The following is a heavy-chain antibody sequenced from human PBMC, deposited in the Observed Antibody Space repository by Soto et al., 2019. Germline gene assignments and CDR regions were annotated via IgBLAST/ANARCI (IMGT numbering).Heavy chain of an antibody. D-gene: IGHD3-3*01. CDR3: SRSIIPAGAFDS. J-gene: IGHJ3*02. CDR2: VNSDGSTT. V-gene: IGHV3-74*01. CDR1: GFTFSNYW. Sequence: EVQLVESGGGLVQPGGSLRVSCAASGFTFSNYWMHWVRQAPGKGLVWISRVNSDGSTTSYADSMKGRFTISRDNAKNTLNLQMNSLRAEDTAVYYCSRSIIPAGAFDSWGQGTMVTVSS.